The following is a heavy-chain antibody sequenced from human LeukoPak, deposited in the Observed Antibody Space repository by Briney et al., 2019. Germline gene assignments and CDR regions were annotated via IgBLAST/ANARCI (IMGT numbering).Heavy chain of an antibody. J-gene: IGHJ4*02. CDR3: ARQGNSKTEFDY. CDR1: GGSFSGYY. Sequence: SETLSLTCAVYGGSFSGYYWSWIRQPPGKGLEWIGEINHSGSTNYNPSLKSRVTISVDTSKNQFSLKLSSVTAADTAVYYCARQGNSKTEFDYWGQGTLVTVSS. V-gene: IGHV4-34*01. CDR2: INHSGST. D-gene: IGHD4-11*01.